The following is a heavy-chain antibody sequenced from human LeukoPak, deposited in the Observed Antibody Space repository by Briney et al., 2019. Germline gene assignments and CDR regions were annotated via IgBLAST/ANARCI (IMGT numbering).Heavy chain of an antibody. D-gene: IGHD3-3*01. V-gene: IGHV1-2*02. CDR2: INPNSGGT. CDR1: GYTFTSYG. Sequence: ASVKVSCKASGYTFTSYGISWVRQAPGQGLEWMGWINPNSGGTNYAQKFQGRVTMTRDTSISTAYMELSRLRSDDTAVYYCARGQTYYDSLRHFDYWGQGTLVTVSS. CDR3: ARGQTYYDSLRHFDY. J-gene: IGHJ4*02.